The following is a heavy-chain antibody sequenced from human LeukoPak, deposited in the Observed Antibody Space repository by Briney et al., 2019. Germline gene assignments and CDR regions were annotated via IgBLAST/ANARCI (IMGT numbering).Heavy chain of an antibody. CDR2: INPSGGST. CDR3: ARVSRILESIDWFDP. Sequence: ASVKVSCKASGYTFTSYYMHWVRQAPGQGLEWMGIINPSGGSTSYAQKFQGRVTMTRDTSTSTVYMELSSLRSEDTAVYYCARVSRILESIDWFDPWGQGTLVTVSP. J-gene: IGHJ5*02. D-gene: IGHD3-3*01. CDR1: GYTFTSYY. V-gene: IGHV1-46*01.